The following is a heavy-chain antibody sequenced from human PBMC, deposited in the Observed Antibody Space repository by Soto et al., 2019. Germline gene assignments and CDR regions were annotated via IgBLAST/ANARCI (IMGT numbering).Heavy chain of an antibody. D-gene: IGHD3-9*01. V-gene: IGHV1-46*01. CDR2: INPSGGST. CDR1: GSTFTSYY. CDR3: ARDQKERYFDWYYYYYGMDV. Sequence: ASAKLSCKASGSTFTSYYMHWVRQAPGQGLEWMGIINPSGGSTSYAQKFQGRVTMTRDTSTSTVYMELSSLRSEDTAVYYCARDQKERYFDWYYYYYGMDVWGQGTTVTVSS. J-gene: IGHJ6*02.